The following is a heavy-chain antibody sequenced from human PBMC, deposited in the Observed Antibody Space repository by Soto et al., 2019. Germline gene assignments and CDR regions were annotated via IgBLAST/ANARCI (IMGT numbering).Heavy chain of an antibody. J-gene: IGHJ4*02. V-gene: IGHV3-21*01. CDR2: ISSSSSYI. Sequence: EVQLVESGGGLVKPGGSLRLSCAASGFTFSSYSMNWVRQAPGKGLEWVSSISSSSSYIYYADSVKGRFTIARDNAKNSLYMQMNSLRDEDTDEYYGASERLLQFGYWGQGTLVTVSS. CDR3: ASERLLQFGY. D-gene: IGHD2-15*01. CDR1: GFTFSSYS.